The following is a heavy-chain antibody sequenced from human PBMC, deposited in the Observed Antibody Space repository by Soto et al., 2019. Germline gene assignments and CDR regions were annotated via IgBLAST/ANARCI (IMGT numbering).Heavy chain of an antibody. Sequence: QVQLEQSGAEVTKPGSSVKVSCKASGGTLSDHGVAWLRQAPGQGLEWMGGTIPVFNAPKYAPKFQGRVTIAADKYTNIAYMELSSLRADDTALDYCERAGVDAWDHYTGPSAFDIWGQGTMVIVSS. J-gene: IGHJ3*02. CDR1: GGTLSDHG. D-gene: IGHD2-2*02. CDR2: TIPVFNAP. CDR3: ERAGVDAWDHYTGPSAFDI. V-gene: IGHV1-69*06.